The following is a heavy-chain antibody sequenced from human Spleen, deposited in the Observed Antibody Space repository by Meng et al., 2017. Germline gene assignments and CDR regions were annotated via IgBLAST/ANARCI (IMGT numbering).Heavy chain of an antibody. J-gene: IGHJ5*02. CDR1: GFTFSSYA. V-gene: IGHV3-23*01. D-gene: IGHD3-16*01. CDR2: ISSGDST. Sequence: GESLKISCAASGFTFSSYAMIWVRQAPGKGLEWVSGISSGDSTYYADYVKGRFTVSRNNSKNTLYLQMNSLRAEDTAVYYCAKNYGITWGQGTLVTVSS. CDR3: AKNYGIT.